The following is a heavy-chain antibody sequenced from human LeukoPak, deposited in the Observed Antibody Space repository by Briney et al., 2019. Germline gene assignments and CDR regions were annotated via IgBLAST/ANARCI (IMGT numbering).Heavy chain of an antibody. CDR1: GYTLTELS. CDR2: FDPEDGET. Sequence: GASVKVSCKVSGYTLTELSMRWVRQAPGKGLEWMGGFDPEDGETIYAQKFQGRVTMTEDTSADTAYMELSSLRSEDTAVYYCATGVDCSSTSCYLDYWGQGTLVTVSS. D-gene: IGHD2-2*01. J-gene: IGHJ4*02. V-gene: IGHV1-24*01. CDR3: ATGVDCSSTSCYLDY.